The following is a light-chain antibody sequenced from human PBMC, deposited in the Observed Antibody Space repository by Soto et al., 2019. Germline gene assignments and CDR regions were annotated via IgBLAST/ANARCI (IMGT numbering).Light chain of an antibody. J-gene: IGKJ1*01. CDR3: QQRSNWPPT. CDR2: DAS. Sequence: EIVLTQSPATLSLSPGERATLSCRASQSVSSYLARYQQKPGQAPRRLIYDASNRATGIPARFSGSGSGTDFTLTISRLDPEDLALYDCQQRSNWPPTFGQWTKVEIK. CDR1: QSVSSY. V-gene: IGKV3-11*01.